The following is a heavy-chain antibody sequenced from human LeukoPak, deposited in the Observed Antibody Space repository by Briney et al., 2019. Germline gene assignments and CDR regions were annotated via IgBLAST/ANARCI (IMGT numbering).Heavy chain of an antibody. CDR1: GFTFSSTT. D-gene: IGHD6-13*01. J-gene: IGHJ4*02. CDR2: ITAIDGRT. Sequence: PGGSLRLPCVASGFTFSSTTMGWVSQAPGRGLEWVSSITAIDGRTYYADSVRGRFTISRDNSKNTVYLQLNSLRAGDTAIYYCTKDRRGPAAGTWYFDSWGQGTLVTVSS. CDR3: TKDRRGPAAGTWYFDS. V-gene: IGHV3-23*01.